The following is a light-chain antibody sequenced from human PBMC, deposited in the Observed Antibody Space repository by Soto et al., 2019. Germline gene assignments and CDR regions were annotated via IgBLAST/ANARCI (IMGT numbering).Light chain of an antibody. V-gene: IGKV1-8*01. CDR2: DTY. CDR3: QHYFTYPLI. CDR1: QAISPY. Sequence: AIRMTQSPSSVSASTGDRVTITCRASQAISPYLAWYQQKPGKAPKILIYDTYTLQSVVPSRFSGSGSGTDFTLTISGLQSEDFATYYCQHYFTYPLIFGGGTKVEIK. J-gene: IGKJ4*01.